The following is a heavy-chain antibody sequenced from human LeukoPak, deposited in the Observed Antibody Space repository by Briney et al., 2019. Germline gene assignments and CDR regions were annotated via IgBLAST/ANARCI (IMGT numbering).Heavy chain of an antibody. J-gene: IGHJ4*02. CDR2: ISGSGGNT. Sequence: GGSLRLSCAASGFTFSSYAMSWVRQAPGKGLEWVSAISGSGGNTYYADSVKGQFTISRENSKNTLYLQMNSLRAEDTAVYYCTKVRPAGNDYWGQGTLVTVSS. V-gene: IGHV3-23*01. D-gene: IGHD6-13*01. CDR3: TKVRPAGNDY. CDR1: GFTFSSYA.